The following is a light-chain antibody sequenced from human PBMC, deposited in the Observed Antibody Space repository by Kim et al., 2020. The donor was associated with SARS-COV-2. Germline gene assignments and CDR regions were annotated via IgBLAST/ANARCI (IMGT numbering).Light chain of an antibody. Sequence: QPVLTQPPSASGTPGQRVTMSCSGSNSNIGSNNVNWYQQLPGTAPKLLIYTNNQRLSGVPDRFSGSKSGTSASLVISGLQSEDEANYYCAARDDSLNGVVFGGGTQLTVL. CDR2: TNN. CDR1: NSNIGSNN. V-gene: IGLV1-44*01. J-gene: IGLJ2*01. CDR3: AARDDSLNGVV.